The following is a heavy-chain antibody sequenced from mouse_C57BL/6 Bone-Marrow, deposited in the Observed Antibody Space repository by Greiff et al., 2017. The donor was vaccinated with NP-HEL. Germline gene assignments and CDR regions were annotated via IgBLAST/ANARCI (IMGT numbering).Heavy chain of an antibody. D-gene: IGHD1-1*01. CDR3: ARDDTTVVAHWYFDV. CDR1: GFTFSSYA. Sequence: EVKLMESGGGLVKPGGSLKLSCAASGFTFSSYAMSWVRQTPEKRLEWVATISDGGSYTYYPDNVKGRFTISRDNAKNNLYLQMSHLKSEDTAMYYCARDDTTVVAHWYFDVWGTGTTVTVSS. V-gene: IGHV5-4*01. J-gene: IGHJ1*03. CDR2: ISDGGSYT.